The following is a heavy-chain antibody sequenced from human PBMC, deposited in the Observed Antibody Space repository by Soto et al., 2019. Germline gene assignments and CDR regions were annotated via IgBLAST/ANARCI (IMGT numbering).Heavy chain of an antibody. D-gene: IGHD1-26*01. V-gene: IGHV1-69*13. J-gene: IGHJ6*02. CDR3: ARVIREASYYYGMDV. Sequence: ASVKVSCKASGGTFSSYAISWVRQAPGQGLEWMGGIIPIFGTANYAQKFQGRVTITADESTSTAYMELSSLRSEDTAVYYCARVIREASYYYGMDVWGQGTTVTVSS. CDR1: GGTFSSYA. CDR2: IIPIFGTA.